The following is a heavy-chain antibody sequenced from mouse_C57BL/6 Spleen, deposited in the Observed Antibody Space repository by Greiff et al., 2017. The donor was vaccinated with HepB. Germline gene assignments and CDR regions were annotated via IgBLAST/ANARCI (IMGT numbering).Heavy chain of an antibody. Sequence: DVKLQESGPGLVKPSQSLSLTCSVTGYSITSGYYWNWIRQFPGNKLEWMGYISYDGSNNYNPSLKNRISITRDTSKNQFFLKLNSVTTEDTATYYCARDGETGTDYWGQGTTLTVSS. CDR3: ARDGETGTDY. V-gene: IGHV3-6*01. D-gene: IGHD4-1*01. CDR1: GYSITSGYY. CDR2: ISYDGSN. J-gene: IGHJ2*01.